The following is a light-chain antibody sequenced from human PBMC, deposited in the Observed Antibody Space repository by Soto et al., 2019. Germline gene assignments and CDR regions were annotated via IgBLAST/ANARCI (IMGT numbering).Light chain of an antibody. Sequence: VLTQSPATLSLSPGERATLSCRASPSVANFVAWYQQKPGQAPRLLIYGASTRAPGIPARFSGSGSGTEFTLVISSLQSDDFAVYYCQQYNNWPPITFGQGTRLEIK. CDR3: QQYNNWPPIT. J-gene: IGKJ5*01. CDR1: PSVANF. CDR2: GAS. V-gene: IGKV3D-15*01.